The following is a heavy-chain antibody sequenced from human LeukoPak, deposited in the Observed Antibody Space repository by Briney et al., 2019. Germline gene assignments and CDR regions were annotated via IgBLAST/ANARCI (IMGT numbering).Heavy chain of an antibody. D-gene: IGHD4-17*01. J-gene: IGHJ6*03. CDR3: ARHGDYLPSTYMDV. CDR1: GGTFSSYA. Sequence: SVKVSCKASGGTFSSYAISWVRQAPGQGLEWMGGIIPIFGTANYAQKFQGRVTITTDESTSTAYMELSGLRSEDTAVYYCARHGDYLPSTYMDVWGKGTTVTVSS. CDR2: IIPIFGTA. V-gene: IGHV1-69*05.